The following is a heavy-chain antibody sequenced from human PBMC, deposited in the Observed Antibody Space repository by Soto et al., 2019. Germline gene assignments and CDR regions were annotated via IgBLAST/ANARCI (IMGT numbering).Heavy chain of an antibody. CDR1: GGSISSGDYY. Sequence: SETLSLTCTVSGGSISSGDYYWSWIRQPPGKGLEWIGYIYYSGSTYYNPSLKSRVTISVDTSKNQFSLKLSSVTAADTAVYYCARRVVGSSWRRNYYYYGMDVWGQGTTVTVSS. CDR3: ARRVVGSSWRRNYYYYGMDV. V-gene: IGHV4-30-4*01. D-gene: IGHD6-13*01. J-gene: IGHJ6*02. CDR2: IYYSGST.